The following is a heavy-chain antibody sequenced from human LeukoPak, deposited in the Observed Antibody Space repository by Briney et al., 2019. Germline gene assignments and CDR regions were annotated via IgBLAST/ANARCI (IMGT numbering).Heavy chain of an antibody. Sequence: SETLSLTCTVSGGSISGYYWSWIRQPPGKGVKGCGYISYSGITNYNVSLKSRVTISIDTSKNQFSLKLTSVTAADTAVYHCAREGQWLADWFDPWGQGTLVTVSS. CDR2: ISYSGIT. CDR3: AREGQWLADWFDP. CDR1: GGSISGYY. J-gene: IGHJ5*02. V-gene: IGHV4-59*13. D-gene: IGHD6-19*01.